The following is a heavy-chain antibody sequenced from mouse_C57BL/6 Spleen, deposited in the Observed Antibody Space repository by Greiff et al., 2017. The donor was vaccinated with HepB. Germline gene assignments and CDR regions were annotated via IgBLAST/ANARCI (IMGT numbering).Heavy chain of an antibody. D-gene: IGHD3-1*01. CDR3: TTDGAQLREGDY. CDR1: GFNIKDDY. J-gene: IGHJ2*01. CDR2: IDPENGDT. Sequence: VQLQQSGAELVRPGASVKLSCTASGFNIKDDYMHWVKQRPEQGLEWIGWIDPENGDTEYASKFQGKATITADTSSNTASLQLSSLTSEDTAVYYCTTDGAQLREGDYWGQGTTLTVSS. V-gene: IGHV14-4*01.